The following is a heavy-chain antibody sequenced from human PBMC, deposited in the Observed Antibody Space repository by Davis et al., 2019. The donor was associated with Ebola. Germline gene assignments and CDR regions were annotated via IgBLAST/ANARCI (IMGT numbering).Heavy chain of an antibody. Sequence: AASVKVSCKASGYTFTSYAMHWVRQAPGQRLEWMGWINAGNGNTKYSQKFQGRVTITRDTSASTAYMELSSLRSEDTAVYYCARDRLGGSRYYYYGMDVWGQGTTVTVSS. CDR3: ARDRLGGSRYYYYGMDV. CDR1: GYTFTSYA. D-gene: IGHD2-15*01. CDR2: INAGNGNT. J-gene: IGHJ6*02. V-gene: IGHV1-3*01.